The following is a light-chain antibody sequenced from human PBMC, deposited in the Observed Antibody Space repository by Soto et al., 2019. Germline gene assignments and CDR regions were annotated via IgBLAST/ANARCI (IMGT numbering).Light chain of an antibody. CDR2: DAS. CDR3: QQRSDWYT. V-gene: IGKV3-11*01. Sequence: EIVLTQSPATLSLSPGERATLSCRASQSVSSDLAWYQRKPGQAPRLLIYDASNRATGIPARFSGSGSGTDFTLTISSLEPEEFAVYYCQQRSDWYTFGQGTKLETK. J-gene: IGKJ2*01. CDR1: QSVSSD.